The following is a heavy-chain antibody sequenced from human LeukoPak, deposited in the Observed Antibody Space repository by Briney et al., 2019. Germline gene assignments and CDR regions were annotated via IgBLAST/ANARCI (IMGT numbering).Heavy chain of an antibody. CDR2: IYSGGNT. V-gene: IGHV3-53*01. D-gene: IGHD4-17*01. Sequence: GGSLRLSCTVSGFTVSSNSMSWVRQAPGKGLEWVSFIYSGGNTHYSDSVEGRFTISRDNSKNTLYLQMNSLRAEDTAVYYCARRAGEYSHPYDYWGQGTLVTVSS. CDR1: GFTVSSNS. J-gene: IGHJ4*02. CDR3: ARRAGEYSHPYDY.